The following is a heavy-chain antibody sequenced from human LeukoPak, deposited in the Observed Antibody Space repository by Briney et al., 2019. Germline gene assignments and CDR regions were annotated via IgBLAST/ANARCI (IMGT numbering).Heavy chain of an antibody. CDR1: GGSFSGYY. CDR2: INHSGST. J-gene: IGHJ3*02. V-gene: IGHV4-34*01. CDR3: AMPDLTYCGGDCYSSPAFDI. Sequence: PSETLSLTSAVYGGSFSGYYWSWSRQPPGKGREWIGEINHSGSTNYNPSLKSRVTISVDTSKNQFSLKLSSVTAADTAVYYCAMPDLTYCGGDCYSSPAFDIWGQGTMVTVSS. D-gene: IGHD2-21*02.